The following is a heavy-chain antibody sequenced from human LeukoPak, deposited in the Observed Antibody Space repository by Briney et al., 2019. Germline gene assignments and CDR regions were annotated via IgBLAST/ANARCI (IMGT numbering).Heavy chain of an antibody. D-gene: IGHD5-12*01. CDR3: ARHTYSGYDLAY. V-gene: IGHV4-39*01. Sequence: PSETLSLTCTVSGGSIRSSPHYWGWIRQPPGKGLEWIGSISYSGSTYYNPSLKSRVTISVDTSKNQFSLKLTSVTAAGTAVYYCARHTYSGYDLAYWGQGTLVTVSS. J-gene: IGHJ4*02. CDR2: ISYSGST. CDR1: GGSIRSSPHY.